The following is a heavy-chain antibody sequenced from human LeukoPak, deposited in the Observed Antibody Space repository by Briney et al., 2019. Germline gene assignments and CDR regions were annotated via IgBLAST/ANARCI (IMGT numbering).Heavy chain of an antibody. Sequence: YMHWVRQAPGQGLEWMGRINPNSGGTNYAQRFQGRVTMTRDTSISTAYMELSRLRSDDTAVYYCAPGPGWFDPWGQGTLVTVSS. CDR3: APGPGWFDP. D-gene: IGHD7-27*01. J-gene: IGHJ5*02. CDR2: INPNSGGT. CDR1: Y. V-gene: IGHV1-2*06.